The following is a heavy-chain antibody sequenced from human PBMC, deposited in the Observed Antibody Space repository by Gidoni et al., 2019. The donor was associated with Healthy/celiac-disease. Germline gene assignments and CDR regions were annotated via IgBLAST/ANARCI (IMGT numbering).Heavy chain of an antibody. Sequence: QLQLQESGPGLVKPSETLSLTCTVSGGSISSSSYYWGWIRQPPGKGLEWIGRIYYSGSTHYNPALKSRVTIYVDTSKNQFSRKLSSGTAADTAVYYCARHVDGAGSYPLYYDGMDVWGKGTTVTVSS. CDR2: IYYSGST. J-gene: IGHJ6*04. CDR3: ARHVDGAGSYPLYYDGMDV. V-gene: IGHV4-39*01. D-gene: IGHD3-10*01. CDR1: GGSISSSSYY.